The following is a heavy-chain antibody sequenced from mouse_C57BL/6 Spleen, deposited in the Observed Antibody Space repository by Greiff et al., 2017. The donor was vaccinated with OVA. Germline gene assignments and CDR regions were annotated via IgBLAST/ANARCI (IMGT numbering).Heavy chain of an antibody. V-gene: IGHV5-16*01. CDR2: IDYDGSST. CDR3: AREALTTGGAMDY. Sequence: EVMLVESEGGLVQPGSSMKLSCTASGFTFSDYYMAWVRQVPEKGLEWVANIDYDGSSTYYLDSLKSRFIISRDNAKNILYLQMSSLKSEDTATYYCAREALTTGGAMDYWGQGTSVTVSS. J-gene: IGHJ4*01. D-gene: IGHD1-1*01. CDR1: GFTFSDYY.